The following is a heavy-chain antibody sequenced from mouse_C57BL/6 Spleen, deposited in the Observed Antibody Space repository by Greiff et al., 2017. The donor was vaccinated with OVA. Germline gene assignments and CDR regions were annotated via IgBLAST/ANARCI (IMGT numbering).Heavy chain of an antibody. D-gene: IGHD2-4*01. V-gene: IGHV5-16*01. CDR2: INYDGSST. J-gene: IGHJ4*01. CDR1: GFTFSDYY. CDR3: ARGLGYYAMDY. Sequence: EVKLMESEGGLVQPGSSMKLSCTASGFTFSDYYMAWVRQVPEKGLEWVANINYDGSSTYYLDSLKSRFIISRDNAKNILYLQMSSLKSEDTATYYCARGLGYYAMDYWGQGTSVTVSS.